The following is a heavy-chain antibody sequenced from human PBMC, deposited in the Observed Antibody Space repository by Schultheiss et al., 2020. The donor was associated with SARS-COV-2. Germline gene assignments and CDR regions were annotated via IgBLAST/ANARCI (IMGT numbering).Heavy chain of an antibody. J-gene: IGHJ4*02. CDR1: GFTFSSYA. V-gene: IGHV3-21*05. Sequence: GGSLRLSCAASGFTFSSYAMSWVRQAPGKGLEWVSYISSSSSYTNYADSVKGRFTISRDNAKNSLYLQMNSLRAEDTAVYYCARAQDTAMDYDYWGQGTLVTVSS. CDR3: ARAQDTAMDYDY. D-gene: IGHD5-18*01. CDR2: ISSSSSYT.